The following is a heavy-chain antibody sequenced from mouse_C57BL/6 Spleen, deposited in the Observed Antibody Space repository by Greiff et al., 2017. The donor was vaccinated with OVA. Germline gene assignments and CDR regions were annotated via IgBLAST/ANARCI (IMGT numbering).Heavy chain of an antibody. CDR1: GYTFTSYW. J-gene: IGHJ1*03. CDR3: ARRAITEGLYFDV. D-gene: IGHD1-2*01. Sequence: VQLQQPGAELVMPGASVKLSCKASGYTFTSYWMPWVQQSPGQGLEWIGEIDPSDSYTNYHQKFQGKSTLTVDKSSSTAYMQLSSLTSEDSAVYYCARRAITEGLYFDVWGTGTTVTVAS. V-gene: IGHV1-69*01. CDR2: IDPSDSYT.